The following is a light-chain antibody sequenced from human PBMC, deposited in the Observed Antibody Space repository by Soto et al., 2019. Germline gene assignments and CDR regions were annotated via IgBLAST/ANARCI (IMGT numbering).Light chain of an antibody. J-gene: IGKJ1*01. CDR2: KAS. Sequence: DIQMTQSPSTLSASVGDRITITCRASQSINWLAWYQQKPGKAPNLLIYKASSLESGVPSRFSGSGSGTEFTLTISSLQPDDFATYYCQQYNSHSWTFGQGTKVEIK. V-gene: IGKV1-5*03. CDR1: QSINW. CDR3: QQYNSHSWT.